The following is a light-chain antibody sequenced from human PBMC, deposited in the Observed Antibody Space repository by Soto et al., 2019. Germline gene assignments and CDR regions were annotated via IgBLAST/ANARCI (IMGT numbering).Light chain of an antibody. V-gene: IGKV1-5*03. CDR1: QSIDIW. CDR2: KAS. J-gene: IGKJ1*01. CDR3: QQYKRFWT. Sequence: DIHMTQSPSTLSASVGDRVIITCRASQSIDIWLAWYQQKPGKAPKVLIYKASSLESGVPSRFSGSGSGTEFTLTISSLQPDDIGTYYCQQYKRFWTFGQGTKVEI.